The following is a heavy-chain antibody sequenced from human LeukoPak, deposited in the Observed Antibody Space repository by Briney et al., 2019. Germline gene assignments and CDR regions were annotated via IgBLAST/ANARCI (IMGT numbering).Heavy chain of an antibody. J-gene: IGHJ4*02. Sequence: GGSLRLSCAASGFTFSSYEMNWVRQAPGKGLEWVSYISSSGSTIYYADSVKGRFTISRDNAKNSLYLQMNSLRAEDTAVYYCARVTPRVVMWIGIDYYDYWGQGTLVTVSS. D-gene: IGHD4-23*01. V-gene: IGHV3-48*03. CDR2: ISSSGSTI. CDR1: GFTFSSYE. CDR3: ARVTPRVVMWIGIDYYDY.